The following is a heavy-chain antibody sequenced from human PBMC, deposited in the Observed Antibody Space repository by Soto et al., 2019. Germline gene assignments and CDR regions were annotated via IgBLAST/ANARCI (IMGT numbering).Heavy chain of an antibody. CDR3: ASRTSGWYFDY. J-gene: IGHJ4*02. CDR2: ISGSVGIT. V-gene: IGHV3-23*01. D-gene: IGHD6-19*01. CDR1: QFTFSSYA. Sequence: PDWSLRVSCTASQFTFSSYAMNWVRQDPGKVLEWFSVISGSVGITYYADSVKGRFTISRDNSKNKLYLQMNSLRAEDTAVYYCASRTSGWYFDYWGQGTLVTVSS.